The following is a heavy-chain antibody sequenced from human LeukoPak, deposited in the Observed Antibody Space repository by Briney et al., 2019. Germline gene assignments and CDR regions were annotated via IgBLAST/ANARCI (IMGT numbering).Heavy chain of an antibody. D-gene: IGHD2-2*02. J-gene: IGHJ4*02. CDR3: ARANSGLGYCSTTSCYSGLVYDY. V-gene: IGHV1-2*02. Sequence: ASVTVSCTASAYTFTGYYMHWVRQAPGQGLEWMGWINPNSGGTNYAQKFQGRVTMTRDTSVTTVYMEFSRLRSDDTAVYYCARANSGLGYCSTTSCYSGLVYDYWGQGTLVTVSS. CDR2: INPNSGGT. CDR1: AYTFTGYY.